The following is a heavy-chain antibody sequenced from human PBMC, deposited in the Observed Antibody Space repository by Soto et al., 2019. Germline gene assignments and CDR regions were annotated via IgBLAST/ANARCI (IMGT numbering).Heavy chain of an antibody. J-gene: IGHJ6*02. V-gene: IGHV3-48*01. Sequence: GGSLRLSCAASGFTFSSYSMNWVRQGPGKGLEWVSYISSSSSTIYYADSVKGRFTISRDNAKNSLYLQMNSLRAEDTAVYYCARGPLGVPAASYGMDVWGQGTTVTVSS. CDR3: ARGPLGVPAASYGMDV. CDR2: ISSSSSTI. CDR1: GFTFSSYS. D-gene: IGHD2-2*01.